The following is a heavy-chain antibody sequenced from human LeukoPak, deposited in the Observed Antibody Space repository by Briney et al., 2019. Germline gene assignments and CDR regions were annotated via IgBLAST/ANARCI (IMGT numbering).Heavy chain of an antibody. CDR1: GFTFGDYA. V-gene: IGHV3-49*03. Sequence: QPGRSLRLSCTASGFTFGDYAMSWFRRAPEKGLEWVGFIRSKTYGGTTEYAASVRGRFTISRDDSKSNAYLQMNSLKTEDTAVYYCGRLQRNYYYMDVWGKGTTVTVSS. CDR3: GRLQRNYYYMDV. J-gene: IGHJ6*03. CDR2: IRSKTYGGTT. D-gene: IGHD1-1*01.